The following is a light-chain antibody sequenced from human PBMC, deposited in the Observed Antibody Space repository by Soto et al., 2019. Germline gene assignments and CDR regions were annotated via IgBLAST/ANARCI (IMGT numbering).Light chain of an antibody. CDR2: DAV. CDR3: QQRSNWPPEFT. CDR1: QSITSY. J-gene: IGKJ2*01. Sequence: EIVLTQSPAYLSLTPGERVTLSCRASQSITSYVAWYQKKPGQTPRLLIYDAVNRATGVPDRFSGGGSGTDFTLTISSLEAEDSAVYYCQQRSNWPPEFTFGQGTRVEIK. V-gene: IGKV3-11*01.